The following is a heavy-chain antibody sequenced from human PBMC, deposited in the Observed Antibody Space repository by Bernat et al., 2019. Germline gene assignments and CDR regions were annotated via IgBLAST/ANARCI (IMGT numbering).Heavy chain of an antibody. CDR1: GFTFSSYG. Sequence: VQLVESGGGLVQPGGSLRLSCSASGFTFSSYGMHWVRQAPGKGLEWVAVISYDGSNKYYADSVKGRFTISRDNSKNTLYLQMNSLRAEDTAVYYCAKGSIHVRYYYGMDVWGQGTTVTVSS. CDR3: AKGSIHVRYYYGMDV. J-gene: IGHJ6*02. D-gene: IGHD2-2*01. CDR2: ISYDGSNK. V-gene: IGHV3-30*18.